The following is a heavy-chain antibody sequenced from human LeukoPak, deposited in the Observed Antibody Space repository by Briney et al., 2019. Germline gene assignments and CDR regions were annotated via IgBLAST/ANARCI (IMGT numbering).Heavy chain of an antibody. D-gene: IGHD6-6*01. CDR2: ISNDGSNK. J-gene: IGHJ4*02. CDR1: RFTFGSYA. CDR3: AKGSRSSRPYYFDY. V-gene: IGHV3-30*04. Sequence: AGRSLRLSCTASRFTFGSYAMHWVRQAPGKGLKWVAVISNDGSNKYYADSVKGRFTISRDNSKTTLYLQMNSRRAEDTAVYYCAKGSRSSRPYYFDYWGQGTLVIASS.